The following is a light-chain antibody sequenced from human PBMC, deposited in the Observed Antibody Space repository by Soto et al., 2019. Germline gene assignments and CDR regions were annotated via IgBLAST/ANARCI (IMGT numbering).Light chain of an antibody. V-gene: IGLV2-8*01. CDR1: SSDVGNYYY. J-gene: IGLJ1*01. CDR2: EVS. Sequence: ALTQPPSASGSPGQSVTISCTGTSSDVGNYYYVSWYQQHPGKAPKLMIYEVSKRPSGVPDRFSGSKSGNTASLTVSGPQAEDEADYYCSSYAGSNNPYVFGTGTKVTVL. CDR3: SSYAGSNNPYV.